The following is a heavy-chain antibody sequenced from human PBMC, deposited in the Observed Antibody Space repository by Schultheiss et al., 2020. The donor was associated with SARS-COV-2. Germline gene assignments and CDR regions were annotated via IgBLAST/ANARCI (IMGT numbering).Heavy chain of an antibody. D-gene: IGHD2-15*01. CDR1: GYTLTELS. V-gene: IGHV1-24*01. J-gene: IGHJ5*02. Sequence: ASVKVSCKVSGYTLTELSMHWVRQAPGKGLEWMGGFDPEDGETIYAQKFQGRVTMTRDTSISTAYMELSRLRSDDTAVYYCAREGSGGNWFDPWGQGTLVTVSS. CDR2: FDPEDGET. CDR3: AREGSGGNWFDP.